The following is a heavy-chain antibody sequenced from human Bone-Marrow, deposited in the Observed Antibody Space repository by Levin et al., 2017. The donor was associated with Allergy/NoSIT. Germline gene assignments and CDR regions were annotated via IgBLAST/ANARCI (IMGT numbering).Heavy chain of an antibody. CDR1: GYTFTTYG. D-gene: IGHD2-21*01. CDR3: ARDHVIVQVPGTGWFGP. CDR2: INGGNGDT. J-gene: IGHJ5*02. V-gene: IGHV1-3*01. Sequence: ASVKVSCKASGYTFTTYGIHWVRQAPGQRLEWMGWINGGNGDTRYSQKFQGRVTITRDTSATTAYMDLGSLSSEDTAIYYCARDHVIVQVPGTGWFGPWGQGTLVIVSS.